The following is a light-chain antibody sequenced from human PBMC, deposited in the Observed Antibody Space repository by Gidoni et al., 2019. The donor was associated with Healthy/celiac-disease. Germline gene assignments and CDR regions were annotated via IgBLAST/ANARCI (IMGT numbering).Light chain of an antibody. Sequence: SYVLTQPPSVAVAPGKTARITCGGNNIGSKSVHWYQQKPGQAPVLVIYSDSDRPSGIPERFSGSTSGNTATLTISRVEAGDEADYYCQVWDSSSDHPAFGGGTKLTVL. V-gene: IGLV3-21*04. J-gene: IGLJ2*01. CDR2: SDS. CDR1: NIGSKS. CDR3: QVWDSSSDHPA.